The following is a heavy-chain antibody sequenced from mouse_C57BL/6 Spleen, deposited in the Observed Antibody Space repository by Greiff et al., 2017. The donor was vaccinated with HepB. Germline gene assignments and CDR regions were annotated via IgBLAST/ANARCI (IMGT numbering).Heavy chain of an antibody. Sequence: VQLKQSGAELVRPGASVKLSCTTSGFNIKDDYMHWVKQRPEQGLEWIGWIDPENGDTEYASKFQGKATITADTSSNTAYLQLSSLTSEDTAVYYCTTGRLLLFGHWGEGSLFTVSA. CDR1: GFNIKDDY. CDR3: TTGRLLLFGH. D-gene: IGHD2-3*01. J-gene: IGHJ3*01. CDR2: IDPENGDT. V-gene: IGHV14-4*01.